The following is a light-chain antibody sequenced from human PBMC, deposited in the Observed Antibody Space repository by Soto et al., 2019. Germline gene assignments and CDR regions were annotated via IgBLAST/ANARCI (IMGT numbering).Light chain of an antibody. CDR1: QSVSSY. CDR3: QQRSNWPPT. J-gene: IGKJ1*01. CDR2: GAS. V-gene: IGKV3-11*01. Sequence: EIVLTQSAATLSWSAGERATPSWRASQSVSSYLAWYQQKTGQAPRLLIYGASTRATGIPARFSGSGSGTGFTLTISSLETEDFAVYYCQQRSNWPPTFGQGTKVDI.